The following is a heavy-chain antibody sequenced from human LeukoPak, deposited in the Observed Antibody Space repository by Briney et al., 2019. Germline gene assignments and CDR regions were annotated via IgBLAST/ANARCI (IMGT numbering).Heavy chain of an antibody. CDR2: IYSGGST. CDR3: AKLTTTVTIVQSAFDY. D-gene: IGHD4-17*01. V-gene: IGHV3-53*01. J-gene: IGHJ4*02. CDR1: EFTVSSNY. Sequence: GGSLRLSCAASEFTVSSNYMSWVRQAPGKGLEWVSVIYSGGSTYYADSVKGRFTISRDNSKNTLYLQMNSLRAEDTAVYYCAKLTTTVTIVQSAFDYWGQGTLVTVSS.